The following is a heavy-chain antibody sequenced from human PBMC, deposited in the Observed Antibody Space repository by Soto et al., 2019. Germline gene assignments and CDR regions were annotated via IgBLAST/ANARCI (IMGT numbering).Heavy chain of an antibody. CDR1: GGTFSSYA. D-gene: IGHD2-15*01. V-gene: IGHV1-69*12. J-gene: IGHJ6*02. CDR2: IIPIFGTA. Sequence: QVQLVQSVAEVKKPGSSVKVSCKASGGTFSSYAINWVRQAPGQGLEWMGGIIPIFGTANYAQKFQGRVTITADESTSTAYMELSSLRSEDTAVYSCARGSGGSSSYYYGMEVWGHGTTVTVSS. CDR3: ARGSGGSSSYYYGMEV.